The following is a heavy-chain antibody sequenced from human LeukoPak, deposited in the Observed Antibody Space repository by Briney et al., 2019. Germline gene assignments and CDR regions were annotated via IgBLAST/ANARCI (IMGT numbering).Heavy chain of an antibody. CDR1: GYSFTSYW. Sequence: GESLMISWQGSGYSFTSYWIGWVRQMPGEGLEWMGIMLSHNSDIRYKPSLESQVTISADMSNKTSSLKWSSVTAADTAIYYCGTTRGGNYHGDYWGQGTLVTVSS. V-gene: IGHV5-51*01. D-gene: IGHD3-16*01. J-gene: IGHJ4*02. CDR2: MLSHNSDI. CDR3: GTTRGGNYHGDY.